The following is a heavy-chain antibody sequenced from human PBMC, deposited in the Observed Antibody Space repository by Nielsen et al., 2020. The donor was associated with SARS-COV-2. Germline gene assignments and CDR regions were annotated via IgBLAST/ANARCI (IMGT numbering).Heavy chain of an antibody. V-gene: IGHV3-7*01. CDR1: GFTFSSYW. Sequence: GESLKISCAASGFTFSSYWMNLVRQAQGKGLEWLANIKQDGSEKYYGDSVKGRFTISRDNAKNSLYLQMNSLRAEDTAVYYCARVRAGIQLWTMQEMDVWGKGTTVTVSA. J-gene: IGHJ6*04. D-gene: IGHD5-18*01. CDR2: IKQDGSEK. CDR3: ARVRAGIQLWTMQEMDV.